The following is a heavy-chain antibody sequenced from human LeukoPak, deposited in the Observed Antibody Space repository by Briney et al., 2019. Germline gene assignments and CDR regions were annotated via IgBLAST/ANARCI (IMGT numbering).Heavy chain of an antibody. D-gene: IGHD1-26*01. V-gene: IGHV3-7*05. CDR2: IKQDGSEK. CDR1: GFTFSSYW. J-gene: IGHJ4*02. Sequence: GGSLRLSCAASGFTFSSYWMSWVRQAPGKGLEWVANIKQDGSEKYYADSVKGRFTISRDNAKNSLYLQMNSLRAEDTAVYYCARPHSGTSANFDYWGQGTLVTVSS. CDR3: ARPHSGTSANFDY.